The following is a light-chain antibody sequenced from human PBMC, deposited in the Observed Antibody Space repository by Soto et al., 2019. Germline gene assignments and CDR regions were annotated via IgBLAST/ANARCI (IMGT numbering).Light chain of an antibody. CDR2: GTS. V-gene: IGLV1-40*01. J-gene: IGLJ2*01. CDR1: SSNIGAGYD. CDR3: QSYDSSLSGVV. Sequence: QSVLTQPPSVSGAPGQRVTISCTGSSSNIGAGYDVHWYQQLPGTAPKLPIYGTSNRPSGVPDRLSGAKSGTSASLAITGLQAEDEADYYCQSYDSSLSGVVFGGGTKLTVL.